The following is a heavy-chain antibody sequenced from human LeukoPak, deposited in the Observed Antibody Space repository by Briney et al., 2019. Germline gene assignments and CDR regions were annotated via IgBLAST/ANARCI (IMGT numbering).Heavy chain of an antibody. J-gene: IGHJ3*01. CDR1: GFTVSSNY. V-gene: IGHV3-66*01. CDR2: LYSGGNT. Sequence: GGSLRLSCAASGFTVSSNYMSWVRQAPGKGLEWVSDLYSGGNTYFADSVKGRFTISRDNSKNTVFLQMSSLRAEDTAVYYCARYGSGSHNFDVWGQGTMVTVSS. D-gene: IGHD3-10*01. CDR3: ARYGSGSHNFDV.